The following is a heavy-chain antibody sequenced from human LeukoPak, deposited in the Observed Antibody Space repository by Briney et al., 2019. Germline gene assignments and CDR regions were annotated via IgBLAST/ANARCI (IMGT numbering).Heavy chain of an antibody. CDR1: GVTFSSYE. CDR3: AELGITMIGGV. J-gene: IGHJ6*04. D-gene: IGHD3-10*02. Sequence: GGSLRLSCAASGVTFSSYETNWVRQAPGKGLEWVSYISSSGSTIYYADSVKGRFTISRDNAKNSLYLQMNSLRAEDTAVYYCAELGITMIGGVWGKGTTVTISS. V-gene: IGHV3-48*03. CDR2: ISSSGSTI.